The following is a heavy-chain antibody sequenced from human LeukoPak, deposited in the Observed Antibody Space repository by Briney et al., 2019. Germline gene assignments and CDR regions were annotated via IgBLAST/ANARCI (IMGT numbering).Heavy chain of an antibody. CDR2: INTYNVNT. CDR3: AGDSRRGYSYGYDY. Sequence: ASVKVSCKASGYTFTSYGVSWVRQAPGQGLEWMGWINTYNVNTNYAQKFQGRVTLTTDASTSTAYMELRSLRSDDTAVYYCAGDSRRGYSYGYDYWGQGTLVTVSS. CDR1: GYTFTSYG. V-gene: IGHV1-18*01. J-gene: IGHJ4*02. D-gene: IGHD5-18*01.